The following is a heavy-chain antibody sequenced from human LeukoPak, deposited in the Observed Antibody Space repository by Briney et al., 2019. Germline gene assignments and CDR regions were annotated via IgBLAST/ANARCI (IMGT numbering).Heavy chain of an antibody. CDR3: ARVVEARAHYYDSSGYVDNWFDP. Sequence: ASVKVSCKASGYTFTSYGISWVRQAPGQGLGWMGWINAYNGKTNSAQKLQGRVTMTTDTSTSTAYMELRSLRSDDTAVYYCARVVEARAHYYDSSGYVDNWFDPWGQGTLVTVSS. CDR2: INAYNGKT. CDR1: GYTFTSYG. D-gene: IGHD3-22*01. J-gene: IGHJ5*02. V-gene: IGHV1-18*01.